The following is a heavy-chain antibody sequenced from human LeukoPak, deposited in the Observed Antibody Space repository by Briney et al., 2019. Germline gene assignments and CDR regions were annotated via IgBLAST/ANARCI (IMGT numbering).Heavy chain of an antibody. V-gene: IGHV1-69-2*01. CDR1: GYTFTSYG. CDR2: VDPEDGET. Sequence: GASVKVSCKASGYTFTSYGISWVRQAPGKGLEWMGRVDPEDGETIYAEKFQGRVTITADTSTDTAYMELSSLRSEDTAVYYCATYIVLMVYAEDAFDIWGQGTMVTVSS. D-gene: IGHD2-8*01. J-gene: IGHJ3*02. CDR3: ATYIVLMVYAEDAFDI.